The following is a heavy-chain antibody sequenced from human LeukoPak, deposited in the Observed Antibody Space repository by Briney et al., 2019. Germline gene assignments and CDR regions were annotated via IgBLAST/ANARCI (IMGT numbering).Heavy chain of an antibody. CDR1: GFALSSHW. V-gene: IGHV3-7*03. Sequence: GGSLRLSCAASGFALSSHWMTWVRQVPGRGPEWVANVNRDGSETYYLDSVKGRFTISKDNAKNSLYLQMNSLRAEDTALYHCARNNGMNVWGQGTTVIVSS. CDR2: VNRDGSET. J-gene: IGHJ6*02. CDR3: ARNNGMNV.